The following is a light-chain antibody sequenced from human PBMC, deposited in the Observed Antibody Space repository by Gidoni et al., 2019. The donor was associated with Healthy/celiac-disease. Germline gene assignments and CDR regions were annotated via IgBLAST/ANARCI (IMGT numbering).Light chain of an antibody. CDR1: SSNIGAGYD. CDR2: GNS. J-gene: IGLJ2*01. Sequence: QSVLTQPPSVSAAPGQRVTISCPGSSSNIGAGYDVHWYQQLPGTAPKLLIYGNSNRPSGVPDRFSGSKSGTSASLAITGLQAEDEADYYCQSYDSSLSGYVVFGGGTKLTVL. V-gene: IGLV1-40*01. CDR3: QSYDSSLSGYVV.